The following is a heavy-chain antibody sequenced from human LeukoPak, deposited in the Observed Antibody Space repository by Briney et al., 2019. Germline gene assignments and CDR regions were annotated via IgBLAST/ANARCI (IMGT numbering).Heavy chain of an antibody. CDR2: INPSGGST. D-gene: IGHD2-21*02. Sequence: ASVKVSCKASGYTFTSYHMHWVRQAPGQGLEWMGIINPSGGSTSYAQKFQGRVTMTRDTSTSTVYMELSSLRSEDTAVYYCARELLDCGGDCYGPDYWGQGTLVTVSS. CDR3: ARELLDCGGDCYGPDY. V-gene: IGHV1-46*01. J-gene: IGHJ4*02. CDR1: GYTFTSYH.